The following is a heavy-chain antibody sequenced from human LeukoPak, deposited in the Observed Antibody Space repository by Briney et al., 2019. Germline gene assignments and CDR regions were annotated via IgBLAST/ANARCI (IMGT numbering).Heavy chain of an antibody. CDR2: INHSGST. J-gene: IGHJ4*02. V-gene: IGHV4-34*01. CDR3: ARAYYYGSGSYGLDN. D-gene: IGHD3-10*01. Sequence: SETLSLTCAVYGGSFSGYYWSWIRQPPGKGLEWIGEINHSGSTNYNPSLKSRVTISVDTSKNQFSLKLSSVTAADTAVYYCARAYYYGSGSYGLDNWGQGTLVTVSS. CDR1: GGSFSGYY.